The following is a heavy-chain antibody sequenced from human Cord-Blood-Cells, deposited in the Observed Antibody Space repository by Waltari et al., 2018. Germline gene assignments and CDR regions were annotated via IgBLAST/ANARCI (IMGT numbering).Heavy chain of an antibody. D-gene: IGHD7-27*01. CDR2: INHSGST. Sequence: QVQLQHWGAGLLKPSETLSLTSAAPGGSFSGSYWSWIRQPPGKGLEWIGEINHSGSTNYNPSLKSRVTISGDTSKNQFSLKLSSVTAADTAVYYCARGLTGDLAFDIWGQGTMVTVSS. V-gene: IGHV4-34*01. CDR3: ARGLTGDLAFDI. J-gene: IGHJ3*02. CDR1: GGSFSGSY.